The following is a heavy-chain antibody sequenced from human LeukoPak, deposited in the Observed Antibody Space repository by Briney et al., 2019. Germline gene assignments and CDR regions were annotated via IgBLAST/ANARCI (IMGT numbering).Heavy chain of an antibody. J-gene: IGHJ4*02. V-gene: IGHV3-9*01. CDR2: ISWNSGSI. CDR3: AKVSIADFWSGYYLSVVFDY. CDR1: GFTFDDYA. D-gene: IGHD3-3*01. Sequence: GRSLRLSCATSGFTFDDYAMHWVRQAPGKGLEWVSGISWNSGSIGYADSVKGRFTISRDNAKNSLYLQMNSLRAEDTALYYCAKVSIADFWSGYYLSVVFDYWGQGTLVTVSS.